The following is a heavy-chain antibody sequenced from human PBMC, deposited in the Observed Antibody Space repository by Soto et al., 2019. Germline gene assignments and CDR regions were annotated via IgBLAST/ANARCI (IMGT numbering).Heavy chain of an antibody. Sequence: SETPSLTCPVHGCSISNGGYYWNWVRQHPGKGLEWIGYIHYSGSTWYNPSLESRVTISVDTSKDQFSLKLRSLTAADTAVYYCARVRGSGSYAAYYLDSWGQGTLVTVS. CDR3: ARVRGSGSYAAYYLDS. CDR2: IHYSGST. V-gene: IGHV4-31*03. CDR1: GCSISNGGYY. D-gene: IGHD3-10*01. J-gene: IGHJ4*01.